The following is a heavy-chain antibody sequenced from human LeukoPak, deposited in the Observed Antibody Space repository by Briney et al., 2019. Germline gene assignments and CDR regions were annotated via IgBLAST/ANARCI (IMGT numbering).Heavy chain of an antibody. Sequence: GGSLRLSCAASGFTFDDYAMHWVRQAPGKGLEWVSLISGDGGSTYYADSVKGRFTISRDNSKNSLYLQMNSLRTEDTALYYCAWGAGHPEGLLPHDFDYWGQGTLVTVSS. J-gene: IGHJ4*02. V-gene: IGHV3-43*02. CDR2: ISGDGGST. CDR1: GFTFDDYA. CDR3: AWGAGHPEGLLPHDFDY. D-gene: IGHD3-22*01.